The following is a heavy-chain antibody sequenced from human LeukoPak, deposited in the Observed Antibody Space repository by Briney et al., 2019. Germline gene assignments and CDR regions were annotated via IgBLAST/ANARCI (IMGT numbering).Heavy chain of an antibody. Sequence: SETLSLTCAVYGGSFSGYYWSWIRQPPGKGLEWIGEINHSGGTNYNPSLKSRVTISVDTSKNQFSLKLSSVTAADTAVYYCARGGDVDTAMGDFDYWGQGTLVTVSS. J-gene: IGHJ4*02. D-gene: IGHD5-18*01. CDR2: INHSGGT. CDR3: ARGGDVDTAMGDFDY. CDR1: GGSFSGYY. V-gene: IGHV4-34*01.